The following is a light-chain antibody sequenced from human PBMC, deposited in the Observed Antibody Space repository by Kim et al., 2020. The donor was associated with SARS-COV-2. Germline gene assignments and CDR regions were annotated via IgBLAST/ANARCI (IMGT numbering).Light chain of an antibody. V-gene: IGLV2-14*03. J-gene: IGLJ2*01. Sequence: QSITISCTGTSSDVGGYSYVSWYQQHPGKAPKLMIYDVINRPSGVSNRFSGSKSGNTASLTISGLQAEDEADYYCSSYTTSSTLVVFGGGTKLTVL. CDR3: SSYTTSSTLVV. CDR2: DVI. CDR1: SSDVGGYSY.